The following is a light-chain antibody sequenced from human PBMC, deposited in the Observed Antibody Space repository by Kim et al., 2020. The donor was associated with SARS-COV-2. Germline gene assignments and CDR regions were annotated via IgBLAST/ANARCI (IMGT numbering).Light chain of an antibody. J-gene: IGKJ2*01. V-gene: IGKV1-5*03. CDR3: QQYNSYPSYT. Sequence: ASVGDRVTITCRASQSISSWLAWYQQKPGKAPKLLIYKASSLESGVPSRFSGSGSGTEFTLTISSLQPDDFATYYCQQYNSYPSYTFGQGTKLEIK. CDR2: KAS. CDR1: QSISSW.